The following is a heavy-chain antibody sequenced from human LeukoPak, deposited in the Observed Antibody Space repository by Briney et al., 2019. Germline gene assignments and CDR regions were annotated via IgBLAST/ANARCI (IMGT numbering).Heavy chain of an antibody. Sequence: GGSLRLSCAASGFTFSSYSMNWVRQAPGKGLEWVSSISSSSSYIYYADSVKGRFTISRDNAKNSLYLQMNSPRAEDTAVYYCARDRTNYYHSSGYWDYWGQGTLVTVSS. CDR2: ISSSSSYI. CDR1: GFTFSSYS. J-gene: IGHJ4*02. CDR3: ARDRTNYYHSSGYWDY. V-gene: IGHV3-21*01. D-gene: IGHD3-22*01.